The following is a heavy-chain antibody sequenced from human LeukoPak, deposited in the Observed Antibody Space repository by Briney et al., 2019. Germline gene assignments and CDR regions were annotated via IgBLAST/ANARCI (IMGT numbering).Heavy chain of an antibody. CDR3: ARGLSSSWYWFNT. D-gene: IGHD6-13*01. V-gene: IGHV4-61*02. Sequence: SETLSLTCSVSGGSISSSNYYWSWIRQPAGKGLEWIGRINTSGNINYNPSLKSRVTLSVDTSNNQFSLKLTSLTAADTAVYYCARGLSSSWYWFNTWGQGTLVTVSS. J-gene: IGHJ5*02. CDR2: INTSGNI. CDR1: GGSISSSNYY.